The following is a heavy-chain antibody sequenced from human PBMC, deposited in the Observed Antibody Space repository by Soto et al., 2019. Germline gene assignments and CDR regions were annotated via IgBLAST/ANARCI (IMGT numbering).Heavy chain of an antibody. CDR3: GRLEGLATISYYFDF. CDR1: GDSINSDKYY. V-gene: IGHV4-39*01. J-gene: IGHJ4*02. CDR2: IYFRGNT. D-gene: IGHD3-9*01. Sequence: QLQLQESGPGLVKPSETLSLTCSVSGDSINSDKYYWGWIRQPPGKGLEWIGSIYFRGNTYYNPSLHTRVTISLDKSKSQFSLKLNSVTAADSAVYFCGRLEGLATISYYFDFWGQGALVTVSS.